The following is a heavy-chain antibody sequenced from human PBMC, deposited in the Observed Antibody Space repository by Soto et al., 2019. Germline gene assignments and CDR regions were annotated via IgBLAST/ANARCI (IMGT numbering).Heavy chain of an antibody. V-gene: IGHV4-59*02. Sequence: PSETLSLTCSFSGDSVTSHYLTWIRQSPEKGLEWIGYMHYTGFSHYNPSLKSRLTLSVDTSKNQFSLKLTSVTVADTAVYYCARVGGYSYGYVSATDYWGQGTLVTVSS. CDR2: MHYTGFS. D-gene: IGHD5-18*01. CDR1: GDSVTSHY. CDR3: ARVGGYSYGYVSATDY. J-gene: IGHJ4*02.